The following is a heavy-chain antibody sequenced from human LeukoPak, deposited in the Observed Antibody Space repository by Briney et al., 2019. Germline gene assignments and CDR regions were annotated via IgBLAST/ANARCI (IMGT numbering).Heavy chain of an antibody. CDR3: AKSRLSDTSDSSTGNWFDP. D-gene: IGHD2-2*01. J-gene: IGHJ5*02. CDR1: GFTVSSNY. CDR2: IYSGGST. V-gene: IGHV3-53*05. Sequence: GGCLRLSCAASGFTVSSNYMSSVRQAPGKGLEWVSVIYSGGSTYYADSVKGRFTISRDNSNNTLYLLMNSLRPEDMAVCYCAKSRLSDTSDSSTGNWFDPWGQGTLVTVSS.